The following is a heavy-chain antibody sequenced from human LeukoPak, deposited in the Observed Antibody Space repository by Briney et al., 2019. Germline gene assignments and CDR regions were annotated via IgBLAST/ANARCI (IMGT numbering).Heavy chain of an antibody. J-gene: IGHJ2*01. CDR3: ARELISTTWRGNRSYFDL. CDR1: GFTFSSYG. V-gene: IGHV3-33*01. Sequence: QSGGSLRLSCAASGFTFSSYGMHWVRQAPGKGLEWVAVIWYDGSNKYYADSVKGRFTISRDNSKNTLYLQMNSLRAEDTAVYYCARELISTTWRGNRSYFDLWGRGTLVTVSS. CDR2: IWYDGSNK. D-gene: IGHD1-1*01.